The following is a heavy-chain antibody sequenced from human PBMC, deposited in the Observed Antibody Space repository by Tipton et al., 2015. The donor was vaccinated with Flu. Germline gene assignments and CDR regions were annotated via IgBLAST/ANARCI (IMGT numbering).Heavy chain of an antibody. J-gene: IGHJ4*02. CDR1: GDSMGYYY. CDR3: ARDQGRVGNMVVDFLEY. V-gene: IGHV4-59*12. CDR2: TYYTGSA. Sequence: TLSLTCAVSGDSMGYYYWAWLRQPPGKGLEWIGSTYYTGSATYSPSLKSRVTMSVDPSKSQISLRLNSVTAADTAVYYCARDQGRVGNMVVDFLEYWGQGIPVTVSS. D-gene: IGHD2-21*01.